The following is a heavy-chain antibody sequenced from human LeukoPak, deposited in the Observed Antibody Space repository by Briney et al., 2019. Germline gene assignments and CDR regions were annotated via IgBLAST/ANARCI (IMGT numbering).Heavy chain of an antibody. CDR3: ARVYGNRYYYMDV. V-gene: IGHV4-59*01. J-gene: IGHJ6*03. Sequence: SETLSLTCTVSGGSISSYYWSWIRQPPGKGLEWIGYIYYGGSTNYNPSLKSRVTISVDTSKNQFSLKLSSVTAADTAVYYCARVYGNRYYYMDVWGKGTTVTISS. CDR1: GGSISSYY. D-gene: IGHD2/OR15-2a*01. CDR2: IYYGGST.